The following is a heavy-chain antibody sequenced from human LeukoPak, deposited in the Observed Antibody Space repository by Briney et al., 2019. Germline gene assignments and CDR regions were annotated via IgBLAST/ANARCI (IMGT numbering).Heavy chain of an antibody. CDR3: ASGTITIFGVAYDAFDI. CDR1: GGSISSYY. J-gene: IGHJ3*02. Sequence: SETLSLTCTVSGGSISSYYWSWIRQPAGKGLEWIGRIYTSGSTNYNPSLKSRVTMSVDTSKNQFSLKLSSVTAADTAVYYCASGTITIFGVAYDAFDIWGQGTMVTVSS. D-gene: IGHD3-3*01. V-gene: IGHV4-4*07. CDR2: IYTSGST.